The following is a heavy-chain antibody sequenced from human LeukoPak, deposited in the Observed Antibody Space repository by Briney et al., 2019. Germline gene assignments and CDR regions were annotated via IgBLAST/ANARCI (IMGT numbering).Heavy chain of an antibody. CDR1: GGSFSGYY. D-gene: IGHD2-8*01. CDR2: INHSGST. V-gene: IGHV4-34*01. J-gene: IGHJ5*02. Sequence: SETLSLTCAVYGGSFSGYYWSWIRQPPGKGLEWIGEINHSGSTHYNPSLKSRVTISVDTSKNQFSLRLSSVTDAYTAVYYCARGLPFTIVLMVYGNWFDPWGQGTLVTVSS. CDR3: ARGLPFTIVLMVYGNWFDP.